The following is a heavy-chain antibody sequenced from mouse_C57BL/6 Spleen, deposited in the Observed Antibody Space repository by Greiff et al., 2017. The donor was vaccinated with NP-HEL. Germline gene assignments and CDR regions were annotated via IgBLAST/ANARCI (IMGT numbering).Heavy chain of an antibody. J-gene: IGHJ3*01. CDR3: ARGYYDYSWLAY. CDR2: IDPSDSET. CDR1: GYTFTSYW. V-gene: IGHV1-52*01. D-gene: IGHD2-4*01. Sequence: QVQLQQPGAELVRPGSSVKLSCKASGYTFTSYWMHWVKQRPIQGLEWIGNIDPSDSETHYNQKFKDKATVTVDKSSITAYMQLSSLTSEDSAVYCCARGYYDYSWLAYWGQGTLGTVSA.